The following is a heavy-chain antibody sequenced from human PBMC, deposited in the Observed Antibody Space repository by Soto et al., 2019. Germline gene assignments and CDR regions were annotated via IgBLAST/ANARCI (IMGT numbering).Heavy chain of an antibody. J-gene: IGHJ6*02. D-gene: IGHD6-6*01. V-gene: IGHV3-30*18. CDR2: ISYDGSNR. CDR3: AKVTKRSSEFGYYYGMDV. Sequence: GGSLRLSCAASGFTFSSYGMHWVRQAPGKGLEWVAVISYDGSNRYYADSVKGRFTISRDNSKNTLYLQMNSLRAEDTAVYYCAKVTKRSSEFGYYYGMDVWGQGTTVTVSS. CDR1: GFTFSSYG.